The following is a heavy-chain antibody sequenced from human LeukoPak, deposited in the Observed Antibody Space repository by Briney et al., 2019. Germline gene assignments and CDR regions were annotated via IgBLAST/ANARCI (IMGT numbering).Heavy chain of an antibody. V-gene: IGHV3-48*01. CDR1: GFTFSSYS. Sequence: GGSLRLSCAASGFTFSSYSMNWVRQAPGKGLEWVSYISSSSSTIYYADSVKGRFTISRDNAKNSLYLQMNSLRAEDTAVYYCERVIVNNYYYYMDVWGKGTMVTVSS. J-gene: IGHJ6*03. CDR3: ERVIVNNYYYYMDV. D-gene: IGHD3-22*01. CDR2: ISSSSSTI.